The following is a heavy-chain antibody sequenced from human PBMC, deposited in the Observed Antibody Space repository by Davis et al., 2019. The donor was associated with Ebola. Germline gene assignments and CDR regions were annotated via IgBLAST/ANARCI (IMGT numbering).Heavy chain of an antibody. D-gene: IGHD4-23*01. CDR2: IYYSGST. V-gene: IGHV4-61*01. CDR3: ARVWGLYGGDGTFDY. Sequence: MPSETLSLTCTVSGGSVSSGSYYWSWIRQPPGKGLEWIGYIYYSGSTNYNPSLKSRVTISVDTSKNQFSLKLSSVTAADTAVYYCARVWGLYGGDGTFDYWGQGTLVTVSS. CDR1: GGSVSSGSYY. J-gene: IGHJ4*02.